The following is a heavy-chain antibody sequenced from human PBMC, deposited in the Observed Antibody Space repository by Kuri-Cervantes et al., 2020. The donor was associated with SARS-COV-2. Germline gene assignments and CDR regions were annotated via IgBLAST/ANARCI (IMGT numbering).Heavy chain of an antibody. CDR3: ARGGWELRYYYYYMDV. CDR1: GGSISSYY. D-gene: IGHD1-26*01. CDR2: IYYSGST. V-gene: IGHV4-59*01. J-gene: IGHJ6*03. Sequence: SETLSLTCTVSGGSISSYYWSWIRQPAGKGLEWIGYIYYSGSTNYNPSLKSRVTISVDTSKNQFSLKLSSVTAADTAVYYCARGGWELRYYYYYMDVWGKGTTVTVSS.